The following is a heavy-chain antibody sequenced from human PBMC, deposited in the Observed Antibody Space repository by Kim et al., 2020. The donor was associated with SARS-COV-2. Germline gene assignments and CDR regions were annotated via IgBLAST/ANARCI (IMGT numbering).Heavy chain of an antibody. J-gene: IGHJ4*02. CDR2: IYPDDSDT. V-gene: IGHV5-51*01. CDR1: GYNFASHW. Sequence: GESLKISCQASGYNFASHWIGWVRQKPGKGLEWMGIIYPDDSDTTYSPYFAGQVIISADKSVTTAYLQWNNLKASDTAIYFCARLGGYCSTPDFYPPGGCNYFDLWGRGTLVTVSS. CDR3: ARLGGYCSTPDFYPPGGCNYFDL. D-gene: IGHD3-10*01.